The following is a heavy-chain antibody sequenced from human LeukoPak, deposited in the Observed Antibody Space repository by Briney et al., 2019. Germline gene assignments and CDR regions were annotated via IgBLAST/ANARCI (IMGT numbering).Heavy chain of an antibody. V-gene: IGHV1-18*01. CDR2: INDYNGDI. CDR1: GYIFSSYG. Sequence: VASVKVSCKASGYIFSSYGISWVRQAPGQGLEWMGWINDYNGDINYAQKFQGRVTMTRDTSISTAYMELSRLRSDDTAVYYCARDLRGYYYDSSGRFDYWGQGTLVTVSS. D-gene: IGHD3-22*01. CDR3: ARDLRGYYYDSSGRFDY. J-gene: IGHJ4*02.